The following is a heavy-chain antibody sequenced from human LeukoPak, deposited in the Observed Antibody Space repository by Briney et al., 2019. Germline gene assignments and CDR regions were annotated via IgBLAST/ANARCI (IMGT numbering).Heavy chain of an antibody. D-gene: IGHD2-2*01. V-gene: IGHV1-2*06. CDR2: INPNSGGT. CDR3: ARADCSSTSCLNAFDT. Sequence: ASVKVSCKASGGTFSSYAISWVRQAPGQGLEWMGRINPNSGGTSYAQKFQGRVTITRDTSISTAYMELSRLRSDDTAVYYCARADCSSTSCLNAFDTWGQGTMVTVSS. J-gene: IGHJ3*02. CDR1: GGTFSSYA.